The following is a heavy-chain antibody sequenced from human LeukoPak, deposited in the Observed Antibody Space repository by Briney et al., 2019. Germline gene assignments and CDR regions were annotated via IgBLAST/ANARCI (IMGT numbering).Heavy chain of an antibody. V-gene: IGHV3-23*01. CDR2: ISGRGGST. D-gene: IGHD3-22*01. Sequence: GGSLRLSCSASGFTLNSLAMRWVRQAPERGLEWWAAISGRGGSTYYADSVKGRFTSCRDNSKNTPYVQLNSLRAHDTAVKYCAHDPGYYDSSGYYYYFDYRGQGTLVSVSS. CDR1: GFTLNSLA. J-gene: IGHJ4*02. CDR3: AHDPGYYDSSGYYYYFDY.